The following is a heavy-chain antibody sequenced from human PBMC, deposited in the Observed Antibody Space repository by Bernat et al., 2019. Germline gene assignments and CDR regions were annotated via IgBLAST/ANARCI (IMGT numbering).Heavy chain of an antibody. CDR1: GFTFSSYA. J-gene: IGHJ4*02. CDR2: ISGSGGST. Sequence: EVQLLESGGGLVQPGGSLRLSCAASGFTFSSYAMSWVRQAPGKGLEWVSAISGSGGSTYYADSVKCRFTISRDNSKNTLYLKMNSLRAEDTAVYYCAKVLDDDILTGTPTPFDYWGQGTLVTVSS. CDR3: AKVLDDDILTGTPTPFDY. D-gene: IGHD3-9*01. V-gene: IGHV3-23*01.